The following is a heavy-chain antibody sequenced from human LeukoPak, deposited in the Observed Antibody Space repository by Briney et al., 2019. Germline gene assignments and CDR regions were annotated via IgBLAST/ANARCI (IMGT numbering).Heavy chain of an antibody. CDR2: ISYDGSNK. CDR1: GFTFSSYA. Sequence: GGSLRLSCAASGFTFSSYAMHWVRQAPGKGLEWVAVISYDGSNKYYADSVKGRFTISRDNSKNTLYLQTNSLRAEDTAVYYCARDSCSSTSCSSGSSYFDYWGQGTLVTVSS. V-gene: IGHV3-30-3*01. J-gene: IGHJ4*02. CDR3: ARDSCSSTSCSSGSSYFDY. D-gene: IGHD2-2*01.